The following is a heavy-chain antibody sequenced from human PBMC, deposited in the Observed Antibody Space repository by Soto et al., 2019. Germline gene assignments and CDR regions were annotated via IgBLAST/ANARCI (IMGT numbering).Heavy chain of an antibody. CDR1: GGSISTGDYS. J-gene: IGHJ4*02. D-gene: IGHD4-17*01. Sequence: TLSLTCTVSGGSISTGDYSWKWIRQPPGNGLQWIGCFYNIGSSYYNPSLNSRVTISVDRSKNQFSLELTSVTAADTVVYYCARGRGYGEVPFDYWGQGSMVTVSS. CDR3: ARGRGYGEVPFDY. CDR2: FYNIGSS. V-gene: IGHV4-30-2*01.